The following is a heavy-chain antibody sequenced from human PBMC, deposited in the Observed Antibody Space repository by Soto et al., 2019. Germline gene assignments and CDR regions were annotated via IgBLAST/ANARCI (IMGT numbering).Heavy chain of an antibody. V-gene: IGHV3-11*01. CDR1: GFTFSDYY. D-gene: IGHD3-3*01. CDR3: ARGWMHYDFWSGYSNWFYP. J-gene: IGHJ5*02. CDR2: ISSSGSTI. Sequence: QVQLVESGGGLVKPGGSLRLSCAAPGFTFSDYYMSWIRQAPGKGLEWVSYISSSGSTIYYADSVKGRFTISRDNAKNSMYLQMNSLRVEDTAVYYCARGWMHYDFWSGYSNWFYPWGQGTLVTVSS.